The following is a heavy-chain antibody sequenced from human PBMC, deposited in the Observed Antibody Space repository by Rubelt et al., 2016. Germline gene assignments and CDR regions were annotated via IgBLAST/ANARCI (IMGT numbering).Heavy chain of an antibody. CDR3: ARDLRGGGEQWLAYYFDY. CDR2: IIPIFGTA. Sequence: QVQLVQSGAEVKKPGSSVKVSCKASGGTFSSYAISWVRQAPGQGLEWMGGIIPIFGTANYAQTFQGRVTITADESTSPAYMELSSLRSEDTAVYYCARDLRGGGEQWLAYYFDYWGQGTLVTVSS. D-gene: IGHD6-19*01. CDR1: GGTFSSYA. J-gene: IGHJ4*02. V-gene: IGHV1-69*01.